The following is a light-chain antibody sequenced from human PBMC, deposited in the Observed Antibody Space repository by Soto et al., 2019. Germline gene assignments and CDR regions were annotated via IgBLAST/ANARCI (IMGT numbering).Light chain of an antibody. V-gene: IGKV3D-15*01. Sequence: EILLTQSPGTLSLSPGERATLSCRASQSISDNFLAWYRQKPGQPPRLRIYGASRRATGIPERFSGSGSGTEFTLTISSLQSEDFAVYYCQQYNNWPRTFGQGTKVDIK. CDR3: QQYNNWPRT. CDR2: GAS. CDR1: QSISDN. J-gene: IGKJ1*01.